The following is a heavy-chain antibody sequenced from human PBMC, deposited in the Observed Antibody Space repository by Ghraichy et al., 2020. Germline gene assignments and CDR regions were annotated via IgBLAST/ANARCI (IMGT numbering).Heavy chain of an antibody. Sequence: GESLRLSCEASGFTFNSYGMNWVRQAPGKGLEWVAVIWYDGSHKYYADSVKGRFTISRDNSKNMLYLQMNSLRDEVTAVYYCAKYGVDPAASAYFDYWGQGTLVAVSS. J-gene: IGHJ4*02. D-gene: IGHD2-2*01. CDR3: AKYGVDPAASAYFDY. CDR2: IWYDGSHK. V-gene: IGHV3-33*06. CDR1: GFTFNSYG.